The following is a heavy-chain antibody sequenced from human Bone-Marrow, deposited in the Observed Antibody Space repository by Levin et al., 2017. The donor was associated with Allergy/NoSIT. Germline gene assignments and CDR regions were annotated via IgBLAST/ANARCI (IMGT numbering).Heavy chain of an antibody. Sequence: ASVKVSCKASGYTFTDTGYYLHWVRQAPGQGLEWMGWINANSGGTSYAQKFQGRVTMTRDTSISTAYMELIRLRPDDTAVYYCATNKVGSSFDYWGQGTLVTVSS. V-gene: IGHV1-2*02. CDR2: INANSGGT. D-gene: IGHD2-8*01. J-gene: IGHJ4*02. CDR1: GYTFTDTGYY. CDR3: ATNKVGSSFDY.